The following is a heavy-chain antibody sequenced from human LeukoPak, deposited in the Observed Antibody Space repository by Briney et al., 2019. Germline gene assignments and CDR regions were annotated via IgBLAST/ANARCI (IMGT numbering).Heavy chain of an antibody. D-gene: IGHD2-21*02. V-gene: IGHV4-59*01. CDR1: GASISSSY. CDR2: LYYSGST. CDR3: AGRNCGGDCYPYYFDL. J-gene: IGHJ4*02. Sequence: SETLSLTCTVSGASISSSYWSWIRQPPGKGLEWIGYLYYSGSTNYNPSLQSRVTISVDTSKNQFSLKLSSLTAADTAVYYCAGRNCGGDCYPYYFDLWGPGTLVTVSS.